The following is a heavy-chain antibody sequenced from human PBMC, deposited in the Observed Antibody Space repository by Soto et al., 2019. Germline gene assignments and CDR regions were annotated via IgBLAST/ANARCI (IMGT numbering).Heavy chain of an antibody. CDR2: ISGSGGST. CDR1: GFTFSSYA. V-gene: IGHV3-23*01. Sequence: GGSLRLSCAASGFTFSSYAMSWVRQAPGKGLEWVSAISGSGGSTYYADSVKGRFTISRDNSKNTLYLQIYSLRADDTTVYYCAKELRYSSGYYSYYYYYGMDVWGQVTTVTVSS. CDR3: AKELRYSSGYYSYYYYYGMDV. D-gene: IGHD3-22*01. J-gene: IGHJ6*02.